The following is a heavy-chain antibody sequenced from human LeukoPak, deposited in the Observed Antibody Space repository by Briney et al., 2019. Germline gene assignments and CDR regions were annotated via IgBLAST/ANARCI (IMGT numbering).Heavy chain of an antibody. Sequence: GGSLRLSCAASGFTFDDYAMYWVRHAPGKGLEWVSAISRNSGSIGYADSVQGRFTISRDNSKNSLYLQMNSLRTEDTALYYCAKDAFSVGAPDYWGQGTLVTVSS. V-gene: IGHV3-9*01. J-gene: IGHJ4*02. CDR2: ISRNSGSI. CDR1: GFTFDDYA. CDR3: AKDAFSVGAPDY. D-gene: IGHD1-26*01.